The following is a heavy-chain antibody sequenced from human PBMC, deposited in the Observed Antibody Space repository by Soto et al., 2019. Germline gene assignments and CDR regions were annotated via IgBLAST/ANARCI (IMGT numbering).Heavy chain of an antibody. D-gene: IGHD3-3*01. V-gene: IGHV4-31*03. Sequence: PSETLSLTCPVSGGSISSGGYYWSWIRQHPGKGLEWIGYIYYSGSTYYNPSLKSRVTISVDTSKNQFSLKLSSVTAADTAVYYCARGHYDFWSDYPPRLHYLDYWGQGTLVTVSS. J-gene: IGHJ4*02. CDR3: ARGHYDFWSDYPPRLHYLDY. CDR1: GGSISSGGYY. CDR2: IYYSGST.